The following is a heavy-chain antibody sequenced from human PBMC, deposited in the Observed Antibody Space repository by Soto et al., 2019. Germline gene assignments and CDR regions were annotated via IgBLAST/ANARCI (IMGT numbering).Heavy chain of an antibody. V-gene: IGHV3-30*18. CDR2: MSYDGSQI. Sequence: QVHLVESGGGVVPPGRSLRLSCVASGFAFRSYGMHWVRQAPGKGLEWVAVMSYDGSQIYHADFVKGRFTVSGDNSKNTLYLQMNSLREEDTAVYYCAKAGAKRVVDYWGQGTQVTVSS. J-gene: IGHJ4*02. CDR3: AKAGAKRVVDY. CDR1: GFAFRSYG.